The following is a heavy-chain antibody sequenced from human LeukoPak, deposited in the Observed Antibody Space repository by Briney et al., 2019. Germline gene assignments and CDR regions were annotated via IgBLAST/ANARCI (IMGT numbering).Heavy chain of an antibody. J-gene: IGHJ6*02. D-gene: IGHD1-26*01. V-gene: IGHV1-18*01. CDR2: ISAYNGNT. CDR1: GYTFTSYG. CDR3: ARVQRYSGSPYGMDV. Sequence: ASVKVSCKASGYTFTSYGISWVRQAPGQGLEWMGWISAYNGNTNYAQKLQGRVTMTTDTSTSTAYMELRSLRSDDTAVYYCARVQRYSGSPYGMDVWGQGTTVTVSS.